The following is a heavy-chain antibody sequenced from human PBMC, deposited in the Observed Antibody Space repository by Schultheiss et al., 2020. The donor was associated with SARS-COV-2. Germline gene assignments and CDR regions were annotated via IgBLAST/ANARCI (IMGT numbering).Heavy chain of an antibody. CDR1: GGSISSGGYY. V-gene: IGHV4-30-2*01. CDR3: ARGPGIVVVTTWGAFDI. J-gene: IGHJ3*02. CDR2: IYHSGSI. D-gene: IGHD3-22*01. Sequence: SQTLSLTCTVSGGSISSGGYYWSWIRQPPGKGLEWMGYIYHSGSIYYNPSLKSRVTISVDTSKNQFSLKLSSVTAADTAVYYCARGPGIVVVTTWGAFDIWGQGTMVTVSS.